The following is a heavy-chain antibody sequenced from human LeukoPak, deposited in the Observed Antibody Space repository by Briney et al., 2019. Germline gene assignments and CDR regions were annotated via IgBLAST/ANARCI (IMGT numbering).Heavy chain of an antibody. D-gene: IGHD5-24*01. CDR3: ARDVPVEIATDLGAFDI. CDR2: ISSSSSYI. V-gene: IGHV3-21*01. CDR1: GFTFSSYS. J-gene: IGHJ3*02. Sequence: GRSLRLSCAASGFTFSSYSMNWVRQAPGKGLEWVSSISSSSSYIYYADSVKGRFTISRDNAKNSLYLQMNSLRAEDTAVYYFARDVPVEIATDLGAFDIWGQGTMVTVSS.